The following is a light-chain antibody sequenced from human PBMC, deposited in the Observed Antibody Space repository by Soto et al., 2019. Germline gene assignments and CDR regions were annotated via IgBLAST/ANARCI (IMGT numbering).Light chain of an antibody. V-gene: IGKV3-20*01. CDR3: QQYGSSPLYT. CDR2: GAS. CDR1: QSVTSSY. J-gene: IGKJ2*01. Sequence: EIVLPQSPGTLSLSPGERATLSCRASQSVTSSYLAWYQQKPGQAPRLLIYGASSRATGIPDRFSGSGSGTDFTLNISRLEPEDFAVYYCQQYGSSPLYTFGQGTKLEIK.